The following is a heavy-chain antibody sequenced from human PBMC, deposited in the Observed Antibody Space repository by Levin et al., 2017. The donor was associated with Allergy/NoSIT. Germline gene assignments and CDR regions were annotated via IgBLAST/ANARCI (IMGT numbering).Heavy chain of an antibody. V-gene: IGHV4-39*01. CDR3: ARYSSVTAAFDS. CDR2: IYYRGAT. CDR1: GDSFNSATYY. D-gene: IGHD2-21*02. J-gene: IGHJ4*02. Sequence: SQTLSLTCTVSGDSFNSATYYWGWIRQPPGKGLEWIGTIYYRGATYYNPSLKSRVTMSVDTPQNQFSLHLTSVTAADTAVYSCARYSSVTAAFDSWGQGTLVTVSS.